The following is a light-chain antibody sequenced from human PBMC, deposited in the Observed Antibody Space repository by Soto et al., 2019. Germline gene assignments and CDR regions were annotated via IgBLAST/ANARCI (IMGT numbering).Light chain of an antibody. CDR1: QSVGSSY. CDR2: GAS. V-gene: IGKV3-20*01. J-gene: IGKJ1*01. CDR3: QQYGSSPTWT. Sequence: EIVLTQSPGTLSLSPGERATLSCRASQSVGSSYLAWYQQKPGQAPRLLIYGASSRATGIPDRFSGSGSGTDFTLTISRVEPEDFAVYYCQQYGSSPTWTFGQGTKVEIK.